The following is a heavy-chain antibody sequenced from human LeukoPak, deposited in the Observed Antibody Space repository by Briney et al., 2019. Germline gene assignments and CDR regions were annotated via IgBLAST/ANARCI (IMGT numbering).Heavy chain of an antibody. D-gene: IGHD3-22*01. V-gene: IGHV4-61*02. CDR2: IYTSGST. CDR1: GGSISSGSCY. CDR3: ARAPRGYDSSGYQFDY. Sequence: SETLSLTCTVSGGSISSGSCYWSWIRQPAGKGLEWIGRIYTSGSTNYNPSLKSRVTIPVDTSKNQFSLKLSSVTAADTAVYYCARAPRGYDSSGYQFDYWGQGTLVTVSS. J-gene: IGHJ4*02.